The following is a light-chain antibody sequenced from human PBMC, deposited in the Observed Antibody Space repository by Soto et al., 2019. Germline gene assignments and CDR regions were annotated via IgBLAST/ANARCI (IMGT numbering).Light chain of an antibody. Sequence: IQVTQSPSTLSASVGGRVTSTCRASQSISSWLAWYQQKPGKAPKLLIYDASTLESGVPSRFTGRGSGTEFTLTISSLQPEDFATYYCQQYKSYSRMFGQGTKVDIK. V-gene: IGKV1-5*01. J-gene: IGKJ1*01. CDR2: DAS. CDR1: QSISSW. CDR3: QQYKSYSRM.